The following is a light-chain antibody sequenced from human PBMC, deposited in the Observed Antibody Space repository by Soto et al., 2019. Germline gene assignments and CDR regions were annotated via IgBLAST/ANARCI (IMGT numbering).Light chain of an antibody. V-gene: IGKV3-15*01. Sequence: EIVMTQSPVTLSVSPGEGATLSCRASQSVSSNLAWYQEKPGQALSLLIYGAFTRATGIPARFSGTGSGTEFTLTISSLQSEDIALYYCQQYNDWPLTFGQGTKVDIK. CDR2: GAF. CDR3: QQYNDWPLT. J-gene: IGKJ1*01. CDR1: QSVSSN.